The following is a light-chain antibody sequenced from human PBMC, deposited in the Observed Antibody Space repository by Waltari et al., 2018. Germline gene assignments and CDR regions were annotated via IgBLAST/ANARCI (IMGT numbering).Light chain of an antibody. Sequence: DIVMTQSPLSLPVTPGEPASISCRSSQSLLHSNGYNYLDWYLQKPGQSPQLLIYLGSNRASGVTDRCSGSVSVTDFTLKIRRVEAEDVVVYFSMQALQTPLFTFGPGTKVDIK. CDR3: MQALQTPLFT. CDR1: QSLLHSNGYNY. V-gene: IGKV2-28*01. CDR2: LGS. J-gene: IGKJ3*01.